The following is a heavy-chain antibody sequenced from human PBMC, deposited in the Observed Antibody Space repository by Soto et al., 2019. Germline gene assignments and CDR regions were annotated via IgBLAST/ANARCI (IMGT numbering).Heavy chain of an antibody. Sequence: GGSLRLSCAASGFTFSSYGMHWVRQAPGKGLEWVAVIWYDGSNKYYADSVKGRFTISRDNSKNTLYLQMNSLRAEDTAVYYCARSGYSNPRDPYYGMDVWGQGTTVTVSS. V-gene: IGHV3-33*01. J-gene: IGHJ6*02. CDR2: IWYDGSNK. D-gene: IGHD4-4*01. CDR1: GFTFSSYG. CDR3: ARSGYSNPRDPYYGMDV.